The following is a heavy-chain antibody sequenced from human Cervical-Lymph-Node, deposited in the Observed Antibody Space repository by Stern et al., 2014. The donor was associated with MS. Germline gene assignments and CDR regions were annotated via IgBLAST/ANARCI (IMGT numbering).Heavy chain of an antibody. J-gene: IGHJ4*02. CDR1: GFTFGRHS. CDR3: ARPAAARYFDY. Sequence: VQLLESGAGVVQPGRSLRLSCAASGFTFGRHSLHWVRQAPGQGLEWVAVISYDGSSQHYADSVKGRFTISRDNSNNTLYLQMNSLRVEDTAMYYCARPAAARYFDYWGQGSQVTVSS. D-gene: IGHD6-25*01. CDR2: ISYDGSSQ. V-gene: IGHV3-30-3*01.